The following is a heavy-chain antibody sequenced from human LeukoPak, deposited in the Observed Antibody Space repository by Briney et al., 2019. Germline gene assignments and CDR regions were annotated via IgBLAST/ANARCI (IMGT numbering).Heavy chain of an antibody. Sequence: PSETLSLTCTVSGGSISSSSYYWGWIRQPPGKGLEWIGSIFYSGSTNYNPSLKSRVTISVDTSKNQFSLKLSSVTAADTAVYYCARYIVAPYNWFDPWGQGTLVTVSS. V-gene: IGHV4-39*07. CDR3: ARYIVAPYNWFDP. CDR2: IFYSGST. J-gene: IGHJ5*02. CDR1: GGSISSSSYY. D-gene: IGHD2-21*01.